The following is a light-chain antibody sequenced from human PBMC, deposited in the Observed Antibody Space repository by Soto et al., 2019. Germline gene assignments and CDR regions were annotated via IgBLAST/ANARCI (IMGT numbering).Light chain of an antibody. J-gene: IGKJ5*01. V-gene: IGKV1-39*01. CDR1: RSISPY. CDR3: QQTFSTPLT. Sequence: IRMTQSPRSLFASVGDTVNMTCRASRSISPYLNWYQQKPGEAPRLVVSAAYKLPTGVSSRFSGTGSGTGFTLTIRSLQPEDFAIYYCQQTFSTPLTFGQGTRLESK. CDR2: AAY.